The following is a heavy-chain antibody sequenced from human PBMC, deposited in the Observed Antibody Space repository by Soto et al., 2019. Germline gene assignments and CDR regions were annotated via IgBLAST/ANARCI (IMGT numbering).Heavy chain of an antibody. CDR1: GYTFTSYG. Sequence: QVQLVQSGAEVKKPGASVKVSCKASGYTFTSYGISWVRQAPGQGLEWMGWISAYNGNTNYAQKLQGRVTMTTDTPTSTAYMELRSLRSDDTAVYYCAREGPIAVAVYYYYGMDVWGQGTTVTVSS. CDR2: ISAYNGNT. V-gene: IGHV1-18*01. J-gene: IGHJ6*02. D-gene: IGHD6-19*01. CDR3: AREGPIAVAVYYYYGMDV.